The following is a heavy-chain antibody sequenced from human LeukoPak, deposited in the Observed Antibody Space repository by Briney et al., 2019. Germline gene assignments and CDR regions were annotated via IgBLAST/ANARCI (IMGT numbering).Heavy chain of an antibody. CDR1: GFTFSSYG. D-gene: IGHD3-10*01. J-gene: IGHJ6*02. Sequence: QSGGSLRLSCAASGFTFSSYGMHWVRQAPGKGLEWVAVISYDGSNKYYADSVKGRFTISRDNSKNTLYLQMNSLRAEDTAVYYCAEDRDYYYYYGMDVWGQGTTVTVSS. CDR2: ISYDGSNK. CDR3: AEDRDYYYYYGMDV. V-gene: IGHV3-30*18.